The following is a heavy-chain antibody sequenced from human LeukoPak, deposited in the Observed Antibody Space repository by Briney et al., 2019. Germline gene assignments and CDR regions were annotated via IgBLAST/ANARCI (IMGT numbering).Heavy chain of an antibody. CDR3: ARVDTQYRSSYDAFDI. D-gene: IGHD6-6*01. CDR2: IYYSGST. Sequence: SETLSLTCTVSGGSISSYYWSWIRQPPGKGLEWIGYIYYSGSTNYNPSLKSRVTISVDTSKNQFSLKLSSVTAADTAVYYCARVDTQYRSSYDAFDIWGQGTMVSVSS. J-gene: IGHJ3*02. CDR1: GGSISSYY. V-gene: IGHV4-59*01.